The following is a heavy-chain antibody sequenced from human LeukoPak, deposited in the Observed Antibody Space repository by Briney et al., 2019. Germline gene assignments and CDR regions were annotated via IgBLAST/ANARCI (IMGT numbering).Heavy chain of an antibody. CDR2: IYHSGST. D-gene: IGHD1-26*01. V-gene: IGHV4-38-2*01. J-gene: IGHJ3*02. CDR1: GYSISSGYY. Sequence: KASETLSLTCAVSGYSISSGYYWGWIRQPPGKGLEWIGSIYHSGSTYYNPSLKSRVTISVDTPKNQFSLKLSSVTAADTAVYYCARRPGAFGAFDIWGQGTMVTVSS. CDR3: ARRPGAFGAFDI.